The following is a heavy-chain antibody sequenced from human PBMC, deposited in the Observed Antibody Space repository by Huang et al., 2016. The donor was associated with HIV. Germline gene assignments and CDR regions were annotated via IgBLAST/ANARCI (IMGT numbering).Heavy chain of an antibody. V-gene: IGHV3-21*01. CDR1: GFTFSSYG. CDR2: ISSSSIDI. D-gene: IGHD3-22*01. CDR3: ATAPPYYYDSSGYYYGQDY. Sequence: EVQLVESGGNLVKPGGSLRLSCAASGFTFSSYGMNWVRQAPGKGLEWVSSISSSSIDIYYADSVKGRFTISRDNAKNSLYLQMSSLRAEDTAVYYCATAPPYYYDSSGYYYGQDYWGQGTLVTVSS. J-gene: IGHJ4*02.